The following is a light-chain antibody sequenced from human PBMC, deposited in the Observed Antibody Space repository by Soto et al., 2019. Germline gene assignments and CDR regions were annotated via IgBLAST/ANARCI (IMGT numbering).Light chain of an antibody. Sequence: QSALTQPASVSGSPGQSITVSCTGTSSDIGGYNYVSWYQHHPGKAPQLIIYEVNLRPSGVSDRFSASKSGDTASLTISGLQAGDEADYDCCSYSTSNTHNYVFGTGTKLTVL. CDR2: EVN. V-gene: IGLV2-14*01. J-gene: IGLJ1*01. CDR3: CSYSTSNTHNYV. CDR1: SSDIGGYNY.